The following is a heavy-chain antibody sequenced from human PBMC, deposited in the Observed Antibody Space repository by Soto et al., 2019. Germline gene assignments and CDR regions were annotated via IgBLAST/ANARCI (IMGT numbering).Heavy chain of an antibody. CDR3: ARTLAGTGYYYMDV. CDR1: GFAFSSYS. Sequence: GGSLRLSCAASGFAFSSYSMNWVRQAPGKGLEWVSSISSSSSYIYYADSVKGRFTISRDNAKNSLYLQMNSLRAEDTALYYCARTLAGTGYYYMDVWGKGTTVTVSS. D-gene: IGHD6-19*01. V-gene: IGHV3-21*01. J-gene: IGHJ6*03. CDR2: ISSSSSYI.